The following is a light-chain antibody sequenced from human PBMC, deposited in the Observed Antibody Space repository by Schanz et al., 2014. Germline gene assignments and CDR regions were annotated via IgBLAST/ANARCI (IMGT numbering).Light chain of an antibody. CDR2: DVS. V-gene: IGLV2-14*03. CDR1: GSDVGGYNY. Sequence: QSALTQPPSASGSPGQSVTISCTGTGSDVGGYNYVSWYQQHPGKAPKLMIYDVSNRPSGVSNRFSGSKSGNTASLTISGLQAEDEADYYCSSYTSSSFWVFGGGTKLTVL. CDR3: SSYTSSSFWV. J-gene: IGLJ3*02.